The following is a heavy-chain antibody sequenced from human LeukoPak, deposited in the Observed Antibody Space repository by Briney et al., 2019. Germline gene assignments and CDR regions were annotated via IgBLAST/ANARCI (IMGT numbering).Heavy chain of an antibody. CDR1: GGSISSYY. Sequence: KPSETLSLTCTVSGGSISSYYWSWIRQPPGKGLEWIGYIYYSGSTNYNPSLKSRVTISVDTSKNQFSLKLSSVTAADTAVYYCAVRGGPRTNYFDYWGLGTLVTVSS. CDR2: IYYSGST. D-gene: IGHD3-10*01. V-gene: IGHV4-59*01. J-gene: IGHJ4*02. CDR3: AVRGGPRTNYFDY.